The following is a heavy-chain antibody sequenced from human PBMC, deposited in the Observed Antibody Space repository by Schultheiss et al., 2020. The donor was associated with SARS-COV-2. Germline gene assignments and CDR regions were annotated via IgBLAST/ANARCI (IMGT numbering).Heavy chain of an antibody. CDR1: GFTFSSYG. Sequence: GGSLRLSCAASGFTFSSYGMHWVRQAPGKGLEWVAVISYDGSNKYYADSVKGRFTISRDNSKNTLYLQMNSLRAEDTAVYYCAKEEWIAAAGTGHYWGQGTLVTVSS. J-gene: IGHJ4*02. CDR3: AKEEWIAAAGTGHY. V-gene: IGHV3-30*18. D-gene: IGHD6-13*01. CDR2: ISYDGSNK.